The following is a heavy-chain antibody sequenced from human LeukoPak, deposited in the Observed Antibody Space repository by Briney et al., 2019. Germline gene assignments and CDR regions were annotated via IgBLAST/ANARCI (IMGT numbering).Heavy chain of an antibody. Sequence: ASVKVSCKASGYTFSDYAMHWVRQAPGQRLEWKGWINAGNGDTKYSQKFQGRVTITWDTSASTVHMELSSLRSEDTAVHYCARNLVGKTDFDYWGQGTLVTVSS. V-gene: IGHV1-3*01. CDR2: INAGNGDT. CDR1: GYTFSDYA. D-gene: IGHD6-19*01. J-gene: IGHJ4*02. CDR3: ARNLVGKTDFDY.